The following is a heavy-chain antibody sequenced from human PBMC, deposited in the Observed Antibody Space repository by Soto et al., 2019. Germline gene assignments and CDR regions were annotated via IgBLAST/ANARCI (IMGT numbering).Heavy chain of an antibody. V-gene: IGHV1-69*13. CDR2: IIPIFGTA. CDR1: GGTFSSYA. D-gene: IGHD6-19*01. J-gene: IGHJ6*02. CDR3: AREGIAVAGTHGMDV. Sequence: SVKVSCKASGGTFSSYAISWVRQAPGQGLEWMGGIIPIFGTANYAQKFQGRVTITADESTSTAYMELSSLRSEDTAVYYCAREGIAVAGTHGMDVWGQGTTVTVSS.